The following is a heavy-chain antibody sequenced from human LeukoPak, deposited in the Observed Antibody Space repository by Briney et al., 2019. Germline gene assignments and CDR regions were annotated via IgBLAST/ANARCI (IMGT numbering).Heavy chain of an antibody. CDR2: IYNSGST. CDR1: GGSISSYY. V-gene: IGHV4-59*01. D-gene: IGHD2-15*01. J-gene: IGHJ3*02. Sequence: PSETLSLTCTVSGGSISSYYWSWIRQPPGKGLEWIGYIYNSGSTKYNPSLKSRVTISEDTSKNQFSLRLSSVTAADTAVYYCARPHRGPFAFDIWGQGTMVTVSS. CDR3: ARPHRGPFAFDI.